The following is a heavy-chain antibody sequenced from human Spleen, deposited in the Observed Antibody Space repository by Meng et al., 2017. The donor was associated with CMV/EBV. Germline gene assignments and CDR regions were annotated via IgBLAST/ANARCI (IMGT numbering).Heavy chain of an antibody. D-gene: IGHD3-10*01. Sequence: SETLSLTCAVYGGSFSGYYWRWIRQPPGKGLEWIGQINHSGSTNYNPSLRGRVTISVDTSKNQFSLKVRSVTAADTAVYYCARSYGSGSYYDYWGQGTLVTVSS. J-gene: IGHJ4*02. CDR1: GGSFSGYY. CDR2: INHSGST. V-gene: IGHV4-34*01. CDR3: ARSYGSGSYYDY.